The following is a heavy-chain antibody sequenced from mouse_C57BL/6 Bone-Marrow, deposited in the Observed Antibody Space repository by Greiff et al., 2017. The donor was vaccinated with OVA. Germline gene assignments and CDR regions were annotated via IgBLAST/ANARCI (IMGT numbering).Heavy chain of an antibody. J-gene: IGHJ1*03. Sequence: EVKLVESGEGLVKPGGSLKLSCAASGFTFSSYAMSWVRQTPEKRLEWVAYISSGGDYIYYADTVKGRFTISRDNARNTLYLQMSSLKSEDTAMYYCTREGIYYGSHWYFDVWGTGTTVTVSS. D-gene: IGHD1-1*01. CDR2: ISSGGDYI. CDR3: TREGIYYGSHWYFDV. V-gene: IGHV5-9-1*02. CDR1: GFTFSSYA.